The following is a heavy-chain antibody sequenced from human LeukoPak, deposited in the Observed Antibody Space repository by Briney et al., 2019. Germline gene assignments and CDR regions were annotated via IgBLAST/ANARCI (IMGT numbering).Heavy chain of an antibody. CDR2: IYYSGST. D-gene: IGHD5-18*01. V-gene: IGHV4-59*01. CDR3: AIYSYGNQDSNWFDP. Sequence: SETLSLTCTVSGGSISSYYWSWIRQPPGKGLEWIGYIYYSGSTNYNPSLKSRVTISVDTSRNQFSLKLSSVTAADTAVYYCAIYSYGNQDSNWFDPWGQGTLVTVSS. J-gene: IGHJ5*02. CDR1: GGSISSYY.